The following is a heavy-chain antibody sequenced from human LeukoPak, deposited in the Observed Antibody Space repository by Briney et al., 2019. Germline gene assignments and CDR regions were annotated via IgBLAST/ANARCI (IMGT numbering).Heavy chain of an antibody. J-gene: IGHJ3*02. CDR2: ISTSSSYI. D-gene: IGHD6-19*01. CDR1: GFNFSSYS. V-gene: IGHV3-21*01. CDR3: ARGASVVAGNDNAFDI. Sequence: PGGSLRLSCAASGFNFSSYSMNWVRQAPGKGLEWVSSISTSSSYIYYADSVKGRFTISRDNARNSLYLQMNSLRAEDTAVYYCARGASVVAGNDNAFDIWGQGTMVTVSS.